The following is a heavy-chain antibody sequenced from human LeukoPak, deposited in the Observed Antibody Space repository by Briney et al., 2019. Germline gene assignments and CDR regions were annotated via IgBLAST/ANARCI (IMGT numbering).Heavy chain of an antibody. V-gene: IGHV3-66*01. CDR1: GFTFTSYA. CDR2: LYSDGTT. Sequence: GGSLRLSCAASGFTFTSYAMSWVRQAPGKGLEWVSILYSDGTTYYIDSVKGRFTISRDTSKNTLFLQMDTLRAEDTALYYCARDMGDASDIWGQGTMVTVSS. D-gene: IGHD3-10*01. CDR3: ARDMGDASDI. J-gene: IGHJ3*02.